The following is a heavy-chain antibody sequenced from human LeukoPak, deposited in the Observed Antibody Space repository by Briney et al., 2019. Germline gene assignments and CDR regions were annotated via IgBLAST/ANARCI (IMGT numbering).Heavy chain of an antibody. D-gene: IGHD3-22*01. CDR3: ARLSDYYDSSGYRHYYYMDV. CDR1: GASISSSSYY. Sequence: PSETLSLTCTVSGASISSSSYYWGWIRQPPGKGLEWIGSIYYSGSTYYNPSLKSRVTISVDTSKNQFSLKLSSVTAADTAVYYCARLSDYYDSSGYRHYYYMDVWGKGTTVTVSS. J-gene: IGHJ6*03. CDR2: IYYSGST. V-gene: IGHV4-39*01.